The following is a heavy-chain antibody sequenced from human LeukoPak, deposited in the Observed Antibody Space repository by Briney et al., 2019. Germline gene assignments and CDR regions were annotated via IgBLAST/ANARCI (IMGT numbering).Heavy chain of an antibody. D-gene: IGHD3-3*01. J-gene: IGHJ4*02. CDR1: GFTVSSNY. V-gene: IGHV3-53*01. Sequence: GGSLGLSCAASGFTVSSNYMSWVRQAPGKGLEWVSVIYSGGSTYYADSVKGRFTISRDNSKNTLYLQMNSLRAEDTAVYYCASGGIPAYDFWSGYNYWGQGTLVSVSS. CDR3: ASGGIPAYDFWSGYNY. CDR2: IYSGGST.